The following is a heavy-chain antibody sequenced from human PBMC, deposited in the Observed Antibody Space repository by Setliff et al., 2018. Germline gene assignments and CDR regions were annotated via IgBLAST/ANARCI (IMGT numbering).Heavy chain of an antibody. CDR3: AKDFFDWLELLDY. Sequence: PGGSLRLSCAASGFTFSSYAMSWVRQAPGEGLEWVSAISGSGGSTYYADSVKGRFTISRDNSKNTLYLQMNSLRAEDTAVYCCAKDFFDWLELLDYWGQGTLVTVSS. CDR2: ISGSGGST. V-gene: IGHV3-23*01. J-gene: IGHJ4*02. D-gene: IGHD3-9*01. CDR1: GFTFSSYA.